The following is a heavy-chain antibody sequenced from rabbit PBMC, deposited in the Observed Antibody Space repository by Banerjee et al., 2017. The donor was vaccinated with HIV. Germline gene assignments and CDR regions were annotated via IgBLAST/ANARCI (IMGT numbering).Heavy chain of an antibody. CDR1: GFTISSSYW. J-gene: IGHJ3*01. D-gene: IGHD4-2*01. CDR2: IYAGSSGDT. V-gene: IGHV1S40*01. Sequence: QSLEESGGDLVKPGASLTLTCTASGFTISSSYWICWVRQAPGKGLEWIACIYAGSSGDTWYASWAKGRFTISKTSSTTVTLQMTSLTAADTATYFCARWAAGTNIDLWGQGTLVTVS. CDR3: ARWAAGTNIDL.